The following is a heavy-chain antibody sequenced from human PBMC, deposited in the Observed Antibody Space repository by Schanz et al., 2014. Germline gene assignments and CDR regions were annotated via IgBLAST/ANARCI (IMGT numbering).Heavy chain of an antibody. J-gene: IGHJ3*01. CDR1: GYTFTSYG. CDR3: ARGVPYCGSTSGSGLDAYDV. V-gene: IGHV1-18*01. D-gene: IGHD2-2*01. Sequence: QVQLVQSGAEVKKPGASVKVSCKASGYTFTSYGITWVRQAPGQGLEWMGWISAYNGHTTYAQKFQGSDTMTTDTSTSTAYMELRNVIYDETTMYYCARGVPYCGSTSGSGLDAYDVWGQGTLVTVSS. CDR2: ISAYNGHT.